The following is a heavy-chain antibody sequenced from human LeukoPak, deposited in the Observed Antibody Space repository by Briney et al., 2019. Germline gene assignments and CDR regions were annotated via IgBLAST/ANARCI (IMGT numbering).Heavy chain of an antibody. Sequence: ASVKVPCKASGYTFTSYDINWVRQATGQGLEWMGWMNPNSGNTGYAQKFQGRVTMTRNTSISTAYMELSSLRSEDTAVYYCARGNTKIVPAAIALFYYYYYGMDVWGQGTTVTVSS. CDR3: ARGNTKIVPAAIALFYYYYYGMDV. J-gene: IGHJ6*02. CDR2: MNPNSGNT. V-gene: IGHV1-8*01. CDR1: GYTFTSYD. D-gene: IGHD2-2*01.